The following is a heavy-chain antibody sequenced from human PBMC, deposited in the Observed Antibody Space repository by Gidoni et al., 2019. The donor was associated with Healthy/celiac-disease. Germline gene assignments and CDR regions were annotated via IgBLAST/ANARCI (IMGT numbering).Heavy chain of an antibody. CDR3: ASGVSLFSGFDP. V-gene: IGHV5-10-1*03. J-gene: IGHJ5*02. CDR1: GYSFTSYW. Sequence: EVQLVQSGAEVKKPGESLRISCKGSGYSFTSYWISWVRQMPGKGLEWMGRIAPSDSYTNYSPSFQGHVTISADKSISTAYLQWSSLKASDTAMYYCASGVSLFSGFDPWGQGTLVTVSS. D-gene: IGHD3-16*01. CDR2: IAPSDSYT.